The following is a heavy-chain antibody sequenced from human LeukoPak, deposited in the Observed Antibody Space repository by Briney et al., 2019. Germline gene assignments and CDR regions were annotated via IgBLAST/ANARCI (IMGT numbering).Heavy chain of an antibody. CDR3: ARIHYYISGPPDS. CDR2: ISSSSSTI. J-gene: IGHJ4*02. D-gene: IGHD3-22*01. V-gene: IGHV3-48*01. Sequence: GGSLRLSCAASGFTFSSYSLNWVRQAPGKGLEWVSYISSSSSTIYYADSVRGRFTISRDNAKNSLYVQMNSLRAEDTAVYYCARIHYYISGPPDSWGQGTLVTVSS. CDR1: GFTFSSYS.